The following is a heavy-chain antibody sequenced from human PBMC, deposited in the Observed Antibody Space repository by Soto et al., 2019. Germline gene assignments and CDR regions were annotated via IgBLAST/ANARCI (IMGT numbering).Heavy chain of an antibody. CDR1: GYTFTSYG. CDR3: ARDLGRYYDFWSGYYTGQGIDY. Sequence: ASVKVSCKASGYTFTSYGISWVRQAPGQGLEWMGWISAYNGNTNYAQKLQGRVTMTTDTSTSTAYMELRSLRSDDTAVYYCARDLGRYYDFWSGYYTGQGIDYWGQGTLVTVSS. D-gene: IGHD3-3*01. CDR2: ISAYNGNT. V-gene: IGHV1-18*01. J-gene: IGHJ4*02.